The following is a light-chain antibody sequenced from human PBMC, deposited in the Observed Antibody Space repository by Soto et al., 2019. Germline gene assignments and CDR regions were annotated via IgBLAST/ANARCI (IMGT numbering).Light chain of an antibody. V-gene: IGLV2-14*01. J-gene: IGLJ1*01. CDR1: SSDVGGYNY. CDR2: DVS. CDR3: SSYTSSSPYV. Sequence: QSALTQPASVSGSPGQSITLSCTGTSSDVGGYNYVSWYQQYPGKAPKLMIYDVSNRPSGVSNRFSGSKSGNTASLTISGLQAEDEADYYCSSYTSSSPYVFGTGTKVTVL.